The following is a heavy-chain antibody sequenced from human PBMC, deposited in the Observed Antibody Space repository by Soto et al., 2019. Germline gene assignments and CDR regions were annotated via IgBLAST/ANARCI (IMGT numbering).Heavy chain of an antibody. D-gene: IGHD2-21*02. CDR1: GGTFSSYA. J-gene: IGHJ4*02. Sequence: QVQLVQSGAEVKKPGSSVKVSCKASGGTFSSYAISWVRQAPGQGLEWMGGIIPIFGTANYAQKFQGRVTIXXEXSTXTAYMELRSLRSEDTAVYYCARVPAGGNSEYYFDYWGQGTLVTVSS. V-gene: IGHV1-69*12. CDR3: ARVPAGGNSEYYFDY. CDR2: IIPIFGTA.